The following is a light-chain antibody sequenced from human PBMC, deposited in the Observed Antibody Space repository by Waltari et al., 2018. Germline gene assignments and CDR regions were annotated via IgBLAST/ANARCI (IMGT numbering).Light chain of an antibody. V-gene: IGKV3-20*01. Sequence: NVLTQSPGTLSLSPGERPTLSCRASQIVSNNYLAWYQQQPGQAPRLLIYGVSSRATGIPDRFSGSGSGTDFTLTISRLEPEDSAVYFCHLYGSARTFGGGTKVEIK. CDR2: GVS. CDR3: HLYGSART. J-gene: IGKJ4*01. CDR1: QIVSNNY.